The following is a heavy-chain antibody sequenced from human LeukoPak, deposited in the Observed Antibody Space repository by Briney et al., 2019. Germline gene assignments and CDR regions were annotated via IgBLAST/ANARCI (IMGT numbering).Heavy chain of an antibody. V-gene: IGHV3-7*04. Sequence: GGSLRLSCAASRFTFSSYWMSWVRQAPGKGLEWVANIKQDGSEKYCVDSVKGRFTISRDNAKKSLYLQMNSLRAEDTAVYYCARGRSGWYIYFDYWGQGTLVTVSS. D-gene: IGHD6-19*01. J-gene: IGHJ4*02. CDR1: RFTFSSYW. CDR3: ARGRSGWYIYFDY. CDR2: IKQDGSEK.